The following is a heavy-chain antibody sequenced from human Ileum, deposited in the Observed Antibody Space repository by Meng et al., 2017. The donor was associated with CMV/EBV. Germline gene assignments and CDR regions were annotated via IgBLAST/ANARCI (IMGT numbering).Heavy chain of an antibody. CDR1: GCTLSCYA. J-gene: IGHJ4*02. CDR3: ARDLTGTYCFDY. Sequence: CVASGCTLSCYAMHWVRQAPGKGLEYVSTISTNGRATYYANSVKDTFTISRDNSKNTLYLQMSNLRPEDIAVYYCARDLTGTYCFDYWGQGTLVTVSS. D-gene: IGHD3-9*01. V-gene: IGHV3-64*01. CDR2: ISTNGRAT.